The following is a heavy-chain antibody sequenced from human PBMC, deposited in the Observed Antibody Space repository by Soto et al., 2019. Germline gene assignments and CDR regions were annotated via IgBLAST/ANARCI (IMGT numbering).Heavy chain of an antibody. V-gene: IGHV4-4*02. J-gene: IGHJ5*02. Sequence: QVQLQESGPGLVKPSGTLSLTCAVSGGSISSSNWWSWVRQPPGKGLEWIGEIYHSGSTNYNPSLKSRVTISVDKSKNQFSLKLSSVTAADTAVYYCARLCYPRGSSWSKYFPFDPWGQGTLVTVSS. CDR2: IYHSGST. D-gene: IGHD6-13*01. CDR1: GGSISSSNW. CDR3: ARLCYPRGSSWSKYFPFDP.